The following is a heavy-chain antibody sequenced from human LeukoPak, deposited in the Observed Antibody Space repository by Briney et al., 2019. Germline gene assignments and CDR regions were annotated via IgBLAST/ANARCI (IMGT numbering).Heavy chain of an antibody. CDR2: INHSGST. V-gene: IGHV4-34*01. CDR3: ARGRGSSGWYPFDY. D-gene: IGHD6-19*01. J-gene: IGHJ4*02. CDR1: GGSFSGYY. Sequence: SETLSLTCAVYGGSFSGYYWSWIRQPPGKGLEWIGEINHSGSTNYNPSLKSRVTISVDTSKNQFSLKLSSVTAADTAVYYCARGRGSSGWYPFDYWGQGTLVTVSS.